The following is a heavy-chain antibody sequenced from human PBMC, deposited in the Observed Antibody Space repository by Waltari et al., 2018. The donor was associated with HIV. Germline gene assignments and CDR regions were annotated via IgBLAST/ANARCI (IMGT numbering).Heavy chain of an antibody. CDR3: ASGWVRSNKYPPGIFDF. CDR2: LYYSGKT. Sequence: QLQLQEAGPGLVKPSETLSLTCTVSGCSINRTAYYCGCFRQPPGKGLQWIGGLYYSGKTFYDPSLEGRVTISVDTPKSQFSLKVDSVTVTNTAVYYSASGWVRSNKYPPGIFDFWGQGALITVSS. D-gene: IGHD4-4*01. CDR1: GCSINRTAYY. J-gene: IGHJ4*02. V-gene: IGHV4-39*01.